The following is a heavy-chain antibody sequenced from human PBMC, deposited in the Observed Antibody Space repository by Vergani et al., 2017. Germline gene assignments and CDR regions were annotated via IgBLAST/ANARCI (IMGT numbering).Heavy chain of an antibody. V-gene: IGHV4-39*07. Sequence: QLQLQESGPGLVKPSETLSLTCTVSGGSISSSSYYWGWIRQPPGKGLEWIGSIYYSGSTNYNPSLKSRVTMSVDTSKNQFSLKLSSVTATDTAVYYCARGNSAYPSSGMDVWGQGTTVIVSS. D-gene: IGHD1/OR15-1a*01. CDR1: GGSISSSSYY. J-gene: IGHJ6*02. CDR3: ARGNSAYPSSGMDV. CDR2: IYYSGST.